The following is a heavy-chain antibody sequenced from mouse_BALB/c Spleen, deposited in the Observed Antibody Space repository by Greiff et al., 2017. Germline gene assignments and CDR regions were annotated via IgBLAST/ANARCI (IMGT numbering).Heavy chain of an antibody. Sequence: EVKVEESGPGLVKPSQSLSLTCTVTGYSITSDYAWNWIRQFPGNKLEWMGYISYSGSTSYNPSLKSRISITRDTSKNQFFLQLNSVTTEDTATYYCARLAVVAPYAMDYWGQGTSVTVSS. V-gene: IGHV3-2*02. J-gene: IGHJ4*01. D-gene: IGHD1-1*01. CDR1: GYSITSDYA. CDR3: ARLAVVAPYAMDY. CDR2: ISYSGST.